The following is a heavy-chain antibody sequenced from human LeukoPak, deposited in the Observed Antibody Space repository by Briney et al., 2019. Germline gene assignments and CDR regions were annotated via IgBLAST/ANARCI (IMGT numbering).Heavy chain of an antibody. Sequence: PSETLSLTCAVSGGSISSSNWWSWVRQPPGKGLEWIGEIYHSGSTNYNPPLKSRVTISVDKSKNQFSLKLSSVTAADTAVYYCARGAPSTYYDSSGYDFPFDIWGQGTMVTVSS. D-gene: IGHD3-22*01. CDR1: GGSISSSNW. CDR2: IYHSGST. J-gene: IGHJ3*02. CDR3: ARGAPSTYYDSSGYDFPFDI. V-gene: IGHV4-4*02.